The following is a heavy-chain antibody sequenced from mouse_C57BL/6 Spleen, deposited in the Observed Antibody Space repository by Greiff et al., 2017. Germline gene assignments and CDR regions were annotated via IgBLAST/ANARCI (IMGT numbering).Heavy chain of an antibody. CDR1: GYAFSSSW. CDR2: IYPGDGDT. CDR3: ARHDYDN. J-gene: IGHJ2*01. D-gene: IGHD2-4*01. V-gene: IGHV1-82*01. Sequence: QVQLKQSGPELVKPGASVKISCKASGYAFSSSWMNWVKQRPGKGLEWIGRIYPGDGDTTYNGKFKGKATLTADKSSSTAYMQLSSLTSEDSAVYFCARHDYDNWGQGTTLTVSS.